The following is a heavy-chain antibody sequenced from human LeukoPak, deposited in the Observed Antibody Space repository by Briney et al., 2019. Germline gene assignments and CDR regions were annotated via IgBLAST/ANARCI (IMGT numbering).Heavy chain of an antibody. Sequence: GASVKVSCTASGYPFIIYVIHWVRQAPGQRLEWMGWISAYNGNTNYAQRLQGRVTMTTDTSTSTAYMELRSLRSDDTAVYYCARDRDYGDYNTQDLFVYWGQGTLVTVSS. V-gene: IGHV1-18*01. D-gene: IGHD4-17*01. J-gene: IGHJ4*02. CDR3: ARDRDYGDYNTQDLFVY. CDR2: ISAYNGNT. CDR1: GYPFIIYV.